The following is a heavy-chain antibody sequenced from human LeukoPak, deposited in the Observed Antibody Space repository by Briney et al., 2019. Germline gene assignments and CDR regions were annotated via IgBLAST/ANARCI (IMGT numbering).Heavy chain of an antibody. J-gene: IGHJ3*02. V-gene: IGHV4-34*10. Sequence: SETLSLTCAVYGGSFSGYYWNWIRQPPGKGLEWIGHIYYSGSTYYNPSLKSRITIPVDTSKNQFSLKLSSVTAADTAMYYCARYCSSTSCYRRAFDIWGQGTMVTVSS. D-gene: IGHD2-2*02. CDR3: ARYCSSTSCYRRAFDI. CDR1: GGSFSGYY. CDR2: IYYSGST.